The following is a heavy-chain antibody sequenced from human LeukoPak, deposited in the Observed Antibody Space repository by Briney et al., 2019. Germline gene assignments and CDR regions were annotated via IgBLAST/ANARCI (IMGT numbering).Heavy chain of an antibody. CDR2: IIPNSGGT. CDR1: GYTFTGYY. J-gene: IGHJ4*02. D-gene: IGHD2-2*01. V-gene: IGHV1-2*02. Sequence: ASVKVSCKASGYTFTGYYMHWVRQAPGQGLEWMGWIIPNSGGTKYAQKFQGRVTMTRDTSISTAYMELSRLRSDDTAVYYCARYCSSTSCYSDYWGQGTLVTVSS. CDR3: ARYCSSTSCYSDY.